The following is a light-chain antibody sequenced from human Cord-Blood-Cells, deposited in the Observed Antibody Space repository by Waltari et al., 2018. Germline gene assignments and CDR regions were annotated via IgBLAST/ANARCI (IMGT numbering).Light chain of an antibody. CDR2: DAS. J-gene: IGKJ1*01. Sequence: DIQMTQSPSTLSAFVGDRVTIPYRASQSISSWLAWYQQKPGKAPKLLIYDASSLESGVPSRFSGSGSGTEFTFTTSSLQPDDFATYYCQQYNSYSTFGQGTKVEIK. CDR3: QQYNSYST. CDR1: QSISSW. V-gene: IGKV1-5*01.